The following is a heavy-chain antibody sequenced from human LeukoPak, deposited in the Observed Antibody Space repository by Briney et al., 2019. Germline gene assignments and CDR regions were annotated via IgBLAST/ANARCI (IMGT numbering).Heavy chain of an antibody. J-gene: IGHJ4*02. Sequence: ASVKVSCKAFGYTFTSNYMHWVRQAPGQGLEWMGIINPSGGSTSYAQKFQGRVTMTRDMSTSTVYMELSSLRSEDTAVYYCARDSGYSYETGPPDPGDYWGQGTLVTVSS. CDR2: INPSGGST. CDR1: GYTFTSNY. V-gene: IGHV1-46*01. D-gene: IGHD5-18*01. CDR3: ARDSGYSYETGPPDPGDY.